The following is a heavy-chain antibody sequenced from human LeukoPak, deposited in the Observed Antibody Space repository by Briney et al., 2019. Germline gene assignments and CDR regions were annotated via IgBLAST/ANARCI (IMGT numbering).Heavy chain of an antibody. CDR3: ARSREYGSRTYSWYDP. D-gene: IGHD3-10*01. Sequence: PGESLRISCKGSGYSFTNYWINWVRQMPGKGLEWMGRIDPSDSYTHFSPSFQGHVTISADKSISTAYLQWSSLKASDTAIYYCARSREYGSRTYSWYDPWGQGTLVTVSS. CDR2: IDPSDSYT. V-gene: IGHV5-10-1*01. J-gene: IGHJ5*02. CDR1: GYSFTNYW.